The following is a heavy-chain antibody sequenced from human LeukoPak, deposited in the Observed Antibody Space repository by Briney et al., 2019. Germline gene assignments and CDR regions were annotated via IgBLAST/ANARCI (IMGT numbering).Heavy chain of an antibody. J-gene: IGHJ6*02. CDR3: ARDRGAYYYGMDV. Sequence: GGSLRLSCAASGFTFSSYSMNWVRQAPGKGLEWVSSISSSSSYIYYADSVKGRFTISRDNAKNSLYLQMNSLRAADTAVYYCARDRGAYYYGMDVWGQGTTVTVSS. CDR2: ISSSSSYI. CDR1: GFTFSSYS. D-gene: IGHD3-10*01. V-gene: IGHV3-21*04.